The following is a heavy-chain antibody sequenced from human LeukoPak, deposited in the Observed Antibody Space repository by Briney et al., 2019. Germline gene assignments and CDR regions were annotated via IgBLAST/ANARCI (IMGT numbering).Heavy chain of an antibody. V-gene: IGHV4-59*08. Sequence: SETLSLTCTVSGGSISSYYWSWIRQPPGKGLEWIGYIYYSGSTNSNPSLKSRVTISVDTSKNQFSLKMSSVTAADTAVYYCGGGSSGYYYFDYCGQGTLVTVSS. J-gene: IGHJ4*02. CDR2: IYYSGST. D-gene: IGHD3-22*01. CDR1: GGSISSYY. CDR3: GGGSSGYYYFDY.